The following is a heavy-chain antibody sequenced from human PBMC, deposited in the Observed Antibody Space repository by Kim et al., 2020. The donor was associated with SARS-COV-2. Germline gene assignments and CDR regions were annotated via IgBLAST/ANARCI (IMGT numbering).Heavy chain of an antibody. Sequence: SETLSLTCAVSGGSISSGGYSWSWIRQPPGKGLEWIGYIFHSGSTYYNPSLKSRVTISIDRSKNQFSLKLSSVTAAATAMYYCARGVQDYYDSSGYRFDPWGQGTLVTVSS. D-gene: IGHD3-22*01. CDR2: IFHSGST. J-gene: IGHJ5*02. CDR3: ARGVQDYYDSSGYRFDP. CDR1: GGSISSGGYS. V-gene: IGHV4-30-2*01.